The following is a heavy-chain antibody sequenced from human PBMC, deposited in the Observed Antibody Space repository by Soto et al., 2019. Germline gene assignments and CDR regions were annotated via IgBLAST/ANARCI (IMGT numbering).Heavy chain of an antibody. CDR1: RFTLSSYA. J-gene: IGHJ5*02. CDR2: ISYDGSNK. D-gene: IGHD3-10*01. V-gene: IGHV3-30*19. Sequence: VQVLESGGGLVQPGGSLRLSCASSRFTLSSYAMSWVRQAPGKGLEWVAVISYDGSNKYYADSVKGRFTISRDNSKNTLYLQMNSLRAEDTAVYYCARSGYGSGSYPGFDPWGQGTLVTVSS. CDR3: ARSGYGSGSYPGFDP.